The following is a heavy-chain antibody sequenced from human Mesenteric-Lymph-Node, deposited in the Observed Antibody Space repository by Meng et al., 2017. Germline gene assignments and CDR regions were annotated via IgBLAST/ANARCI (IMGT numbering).Heavy chain of an antibody. D-gene: IGHD5-18*01. CDR2: IYYSGST. CDR3: ARVRGYSYGYDWFDP. J-gene: IGHJ5*02. Sequence: SQTLSLTCGVYDESFSDYSWNWIRQPPGKGLEWIGSIYYSGSTYYNPSLKSRVTISVDTSKNQFSLKLSSVTAADTAVYYCARVRGYSYGYDWFDPWGQGTLVTVSS. V-gene: IGHV4-34*01. CDR1: DESFSDYS.